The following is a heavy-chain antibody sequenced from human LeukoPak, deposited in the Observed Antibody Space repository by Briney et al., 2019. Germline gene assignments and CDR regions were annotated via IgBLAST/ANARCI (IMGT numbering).Heavy chain of an antibody. D-gene: IGHD3-10*01. V-gene: IGHV4-39*07. CDR3: ARASITRVAFDI. CDR2: IYYSGST. Sequence: SETLSLTCTVSGGSISSSSYYWGWIRQPPGKGLEWIGSIYYSGSTYYNPSLKSRVTISVDTSKNQFSLKLSSVTAADTAVYYCARASITRVAFDIWGQGTMVTVSS. CDR1: GGSISSSSYY. J-gene: IGHJ3*02.